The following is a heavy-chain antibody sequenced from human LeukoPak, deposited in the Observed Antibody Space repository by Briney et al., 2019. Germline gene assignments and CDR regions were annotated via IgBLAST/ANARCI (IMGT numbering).Heavy chain of an antibody. Sequence: ASVKVSCKASGGTFSSYTISWVRQAPGQGLEWMGRIIPILGIANYAQKFQGRVTITADNSTTTAYMELSSLRSEDTAVYYCASDLFPCGGDCYSVDYWGQGTLVTVSS. D-gene: IGHD2-21*01. CDR3: ASDLFPCGGDCYSVDY. CDR2: IIPILGIA. V-gene: IGHV1-69*02. J-gene: IGHJ4*02. CDR1: GGTFSSYT.